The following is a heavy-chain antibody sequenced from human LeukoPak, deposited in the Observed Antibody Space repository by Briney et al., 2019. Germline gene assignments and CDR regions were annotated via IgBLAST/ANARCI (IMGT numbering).Heavy chain of an antibody. CDR1: GGSISSADFY. J-gene: IGHJ4*02. CDR3: ARGSDYFDY. Sequence: PSETLSLTCAVPGGSISSADFYWSWIRQHPGKGLEWIGFIYYSGSAYYNPSLKSRVSISVDTSKNQFSLTLNSVTAADTAVYYCARGSDYFDYWGQGTLVTVSS. CDR2: IYYSGSA. V-gene: IGHV4-31*11.